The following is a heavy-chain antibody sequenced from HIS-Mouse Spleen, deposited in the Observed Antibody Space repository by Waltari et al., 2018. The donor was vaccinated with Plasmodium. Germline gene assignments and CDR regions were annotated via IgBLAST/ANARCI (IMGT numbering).Heavy chain of an antibody. J-gene: IGHJ6*02. CDR2: ISYDGSNK. Sequence: VQLVESGGGLVQPGGSLRLSCAASGFTFSSYAMHWVRQAPGKGLECVAVISYDGSNKYYADSVKGRFTISRDNSKNTLYLQMNSLRAEDTAVYYCARAHTGYSSSWYYYGMDVWGQGTTVTVSS. CDR1: GFTFSSYA. CDR3: ARAHTGYSSSWYYYGMDV. V-gene: IGHV3-30*04. D-gene: IGHD6-13*01.